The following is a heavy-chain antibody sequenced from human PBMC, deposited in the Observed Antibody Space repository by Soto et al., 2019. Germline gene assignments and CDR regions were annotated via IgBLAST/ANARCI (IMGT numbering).Heavy chain of an antibody. CDR2: IYYSGST. J-gene: IGHJ6*01. CDR3: GAGERQKDV. Sequence: PSETLSLTCTVSGGSISSGDYYWSWIRQPPGKGLEWIGYIYYSGSTYYNPSLKSRVTISVDTSKKQFSLKLSSVTAADTAVYYCGAGERQKDVWGQGTTVTVSS. V-gene: IGHV4-30-4*01. CDR1: GGSISSGDYY. D-gene: IGHD3-10*01.